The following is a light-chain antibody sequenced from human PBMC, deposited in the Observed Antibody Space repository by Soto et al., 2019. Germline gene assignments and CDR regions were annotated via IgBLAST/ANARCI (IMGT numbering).Light chain of an antibody. CDR2: GAS. Sequence: EIVLTQSPGTLSLSPGERATLSCRASQCVSSTYLAWYQQRPGQAPRLLIYGASGRATGIPDRFSGSGSGTDFTLTISSLEPEDFAVYYWQQYGSSPPVTFGQGTRLEIK. J-gene: IGKJ5*01. CDR1: QCVSSTY. CDR3: QQYGSSPPVT. V-gene: IGKV3-20*01.